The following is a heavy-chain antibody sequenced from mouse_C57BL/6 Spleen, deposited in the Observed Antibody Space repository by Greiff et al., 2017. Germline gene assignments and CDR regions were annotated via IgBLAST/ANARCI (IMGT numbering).Heavy chain of an antibody. Sequence: EVQLQQSGPELVKPGASVKISCKASGYSFTDYNMNWVKQSNGKSLEWIGVINPNYGTTSYNQKFKGKATFTVDQSSSTAYMQLKSLTSEDSAVYYCARCYYVDYYAMDYWGQGTSVTVSS. J-gene: IGHJ4*01. D-gene: IGHD1-1*01. CDR3: ARCYYVDYYAMDY. CDR2: INPNYGTT. CDR1: GYSFTDYN. V-gene: IGHV1-39*01.